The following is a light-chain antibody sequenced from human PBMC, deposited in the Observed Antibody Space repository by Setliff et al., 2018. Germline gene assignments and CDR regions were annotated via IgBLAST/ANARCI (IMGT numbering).Light chain of an antibody. J-gene: IGLJ1*01. CDR2: EIS. V-gene: IGLV2-8*01. CDR3: SSYAGTNNPYV. Sequence: QSVLTQPPSASGSPGQSLIISCTGTSRDVGSSTFVSWYQQHPGKAPKLLIYEISKRPSGVPDRFSGSKSGNTASLTVSGLQAEDEADYYCSSYAGTNNPYVLGSGTKVTVL. CDR1: SRDVGSSTF.